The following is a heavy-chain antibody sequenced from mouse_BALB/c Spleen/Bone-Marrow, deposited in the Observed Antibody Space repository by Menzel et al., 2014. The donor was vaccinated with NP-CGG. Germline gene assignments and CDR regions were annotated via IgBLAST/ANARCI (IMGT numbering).Heavy chain of an antibody. D-gene: IGHD2-2*01. CDR2: IDPSTGRT. Sequence: VQLQESGAELVKPGASVKLSCKASGYTFTSYWMHWVKQRPGQGLEWIGEIDPSTGRTDYNKKFKSQATLTVDKSSSTAYMHLSSLTSEDSAVYYCARINGYDYWGQGTILTVSS. CDR3: ARINGYDY. V-gene: IGHV1S81*02. CDR1: GYTFTSYW. J-gene: IGHJ2*01.